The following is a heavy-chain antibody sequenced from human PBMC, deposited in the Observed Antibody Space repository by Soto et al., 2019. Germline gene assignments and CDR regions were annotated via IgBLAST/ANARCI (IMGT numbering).Heavy chain of an antibody. J-gene: IGHJ6*02. CDR1: GGSVSSSSYF. CDR2: IYDSGST. D-gene: IGHD1-26*01. V-gene: IGHV4-39*02. CDR3: ARSYFYNYFALDV. Sequence: QLQLQESGPGLVKPSETLSLTCTVSGGSVSSSSYFWGWIRQPPGKGLEWIGSIYDSGSTYYKPSLKTRVSISVDTSKNHFSLRLSSVTAADTAVYYCARSYFYNYFALDVWGQGTTFTVSS.